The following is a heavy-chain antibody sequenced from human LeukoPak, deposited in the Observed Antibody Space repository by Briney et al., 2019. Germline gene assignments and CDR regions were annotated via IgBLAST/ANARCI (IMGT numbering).Heavy chain of an antibody. Sequence: PSQTLSLTCTVSGGSVSSDSYYWSWIRQPAGKGLEWIGRIYTSGSTKYNPSLKSRVTISIDTSKNQFSLKLSSVTAADTAVYYCARTYYAFWSGYYLDYWGQGTLVTVSS. J-gene: IGHJ4*02. CDR1: GGSVSSDSYY. D-gene: IGHD3-3*01. CDR2: IYTSGST. V-gene: IGHV4-61*02. CDR3: ARTYYAFWSGYYLDY.